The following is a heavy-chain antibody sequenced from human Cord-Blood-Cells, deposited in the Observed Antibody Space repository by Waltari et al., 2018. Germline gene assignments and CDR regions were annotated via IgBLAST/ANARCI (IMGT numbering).Heavy chain of an antibody. CDR3: ARDHVGATNDY. D-gene: IGHD1-26*01. CDR2: NHSDGSST. CDR1: GFTFSSYW. Sequence: EVQLVESGGGLVQPGGSLRLSCAASGFTFSSYWMHWVRQAPGKGLVWVSRNHSDGSSTSYADSVKGRFTISRDNAKNTLYLQMNSLRAEDTAVYYCARDHVGATNDYWGQGTLVTVSS. J-gene: IGHJ4*02. V-gene: IGHV3-74*01.